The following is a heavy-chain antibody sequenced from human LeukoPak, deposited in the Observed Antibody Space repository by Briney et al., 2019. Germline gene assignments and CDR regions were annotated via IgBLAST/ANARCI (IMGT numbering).Heavy chain of an antibody. V-gene: IGHV3-74*01. D-gene: IGHD3-22*01. Sequence: GGSLRLSCATSSFTFSSYWMHWVRQVPGRGLVWVSRINSDGSITDYADSVKGRFTIARDTAQNTLHLQMNSLRVEDTAMYYCAREPGGYYDSSGFLDDWGQGTLVTVSS. CDR2: INSDGSIT. CDR1: SFTFSSYW. J-gene: IGHJ4*02. CDR3: AREPGGYYDSSGFLDD.